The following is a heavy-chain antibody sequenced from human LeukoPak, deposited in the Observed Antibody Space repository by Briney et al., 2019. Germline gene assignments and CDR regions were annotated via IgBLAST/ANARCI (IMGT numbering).Heavy chain of an antibody. CDR3: ARVTREAVAGPPHFDY. V-gene: IGHV4-39*07. CDR1: GGSISSSSYY. Sequence: SETLSLTCTVSGGSISSSSYYWGWIRQPPGKGLEWIGEIYHSGSTNYNPSLKSRVTISVDKSKNQFSLKLSSVTAADTAVYYCARVTREAVAGPPHFDYWGQGTLVTVSS. CDR2: IYHSGST. D-gene: IGHD6-19*01. J-gene: IGHJ4*02.